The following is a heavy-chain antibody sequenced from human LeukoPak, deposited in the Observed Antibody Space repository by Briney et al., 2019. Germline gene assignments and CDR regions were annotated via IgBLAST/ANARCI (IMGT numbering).Heavy chain of an antibody. CDR1: GFTFSSYA. CDR2: ISYDGSNK. Sequence: PGGSLRLSCAASGFTFSSYAMHWVRQAPGKGLEWVAVISYDGSNKYYADSVKGRFTISRDNSKNTLYLQMNSLRAEDTAAYYCARDQYSSSWYYYYYYMDVWGKGTTVTVSS. CDR3: ARDQYSSSWYYYYYYMDV. V-gene: IGHV3-30*04. D-gene: IGHD6-13*01. J-gene: IGHJ6*03.